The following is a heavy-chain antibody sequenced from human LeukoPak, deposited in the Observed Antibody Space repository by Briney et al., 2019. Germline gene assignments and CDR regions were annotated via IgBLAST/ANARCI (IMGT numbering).Heavy chain of an antibody. CDR1: GFTFSSYA. Sequence: GGSLRLSCAASGFTFSSYAMHWVRQAPGKGLEWVAFIWYDGSIKYYADSVKGRFTISRDNSKNTLYLQMNSLRAEDTAVYYCARRRGVTFGDFDYWGQGTLITVSS. CDR3: ARRRGVTFGDFDY. CDR2: IWYDGSIK. J-gene: IGHJ4*02. V-gene: IGHV3-33*01. D-gene: IGHD2-21*02.